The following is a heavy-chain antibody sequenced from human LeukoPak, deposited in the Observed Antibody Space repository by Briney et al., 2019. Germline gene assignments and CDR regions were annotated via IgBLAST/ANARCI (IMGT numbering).Heavy chain of an antibody. CDR3: AIPVGATTASDY. CDR1: GFTFSSYG. J-gene: IGHJ4*02. Sequence: GGSLRLSCAASGFTFSSYGKHWVRQAQGKGLEGEAVISYDGSNKYYEDSVKGRFTITRENTKKTLYVQKNSLIAEDTAVYYYAIPVGATTASDYWGQGTLVTVSS. CDR2: ISYDGSNK. D-gene: IGHD1-26*01. V-gene: IGHV3-30*03.